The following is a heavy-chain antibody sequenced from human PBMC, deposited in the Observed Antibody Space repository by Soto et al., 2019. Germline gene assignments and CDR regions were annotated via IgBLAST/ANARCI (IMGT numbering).Heavy chain of an antibody. D-gene: IGHD3-10*01. CDR3: ARDRYYYGSGSYPQENWFDP. V-gene: IGHV4-30-4*01. J-gene: IGHJ5*02. Sequence: SETLSLTWTVSGGSISSGEYCWSWIRQPPGKGLEWIGYIYYSGSTYYNPSLKSRVTISVDTSKNQFSLKLSSVTAADTAVYYCARDRYYYGSGSYPQENWFDPWGQGTLVTVSS. CDR2: IYYSGST. CDR1: GGSISSGEYC.